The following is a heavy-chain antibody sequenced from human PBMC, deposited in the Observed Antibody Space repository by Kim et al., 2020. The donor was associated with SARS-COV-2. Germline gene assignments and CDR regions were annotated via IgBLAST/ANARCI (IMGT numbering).Heavy chain of an antibody. D-gene: IGHD3-10*01. J-gene: IGHJ5*02. Sequence: SETLSLTCAVYGGSFSGYYWSWIRQPPGKGLDWIGEINHSGSTNYNPSPESRVTISVDTSKNQFSLQLSSVTAADTAVYYCASGLLWFGELCRFDPWGQGTLVTVSS. CDR1: GGSFSGYY. CDR3: ASGLLWFGELCRFDP. CDR2: INHSGST. V-gene: IGHV4-34*01.